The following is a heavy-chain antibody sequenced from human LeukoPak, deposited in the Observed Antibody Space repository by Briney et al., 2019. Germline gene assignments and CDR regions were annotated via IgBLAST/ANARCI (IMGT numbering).Heavy chain of an antibody. D-gene: IGHD6-19*01. V-gene: IGHV4-34*01. CDR1: GRSFRGYY. Sequence: SETLSPTCAVYGRSFRGYYWSWIRQPPGKGLEWIGEINHSGSTNYNPSLKSRVTISVDTSKNQFSLKLSSVTAADTAVYYCARGRGLVQVLMIDYWGQGTLVTVSS. J-gene: IGHJ4*02. CDR3: ARGRGLVQVLMIDY. CDR2: INHSGST.